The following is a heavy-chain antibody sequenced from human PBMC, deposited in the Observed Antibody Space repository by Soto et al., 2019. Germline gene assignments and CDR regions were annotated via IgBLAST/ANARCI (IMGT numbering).Heavy chain of an antibody. J-gene: IGHJ4*02. V-gene: IGHV1-18*01. Sequence: ASVKVSCKASGGTFSSYAISWVRQAPGQGLEWMGGIIPNNGNTNYAQKLQGRVTMTTDTSTSTAYMELRSLRSDDTAVYYCARGLEASSSWYTNYWGQGTLVTVSS. CDR2: IIPNNGNT. CDR3: ARGLEASSSWYTNY. CDR1: GGTFSSYA. D-gene: IGHD6-13*01.